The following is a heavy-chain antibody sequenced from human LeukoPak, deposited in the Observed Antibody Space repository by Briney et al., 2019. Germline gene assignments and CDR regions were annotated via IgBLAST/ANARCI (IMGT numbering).Heavy chain of an antibody. CDR1: GFTFDDYA. Sequence: GGSLRLSCAASGFTFDDYAMHWVRQAPGKGLEWVSGISWNSGSMDYVDSVKGRFTISRDNAKNSLYLQMNSLRAEDTAVYYCAREWGAAYERGFDYWGQGTLVTVSS. D-gene: IGHD1-1*01. J-gene: IGHJ4*02. V-gene: IGHV3-9*01. CDR3: AREWGAAYERGFDY. CDR2: ISWNSGSM.